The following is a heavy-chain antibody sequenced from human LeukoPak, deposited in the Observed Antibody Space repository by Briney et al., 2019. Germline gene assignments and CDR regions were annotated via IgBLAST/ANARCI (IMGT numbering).Heavy chain of an antibody. CDR1: GYSINNGYY. CDR2: VYRTGST. CDR3: AKGKSGYPEN. V-gene: IGHV4-38-2*01. J-gene: IGHJ4*02. D-gene: IGHD3-3*01. Sequence: PSETLSLTCVVSGYSINNGYYWHWIRQSPVKGLEWIGNVYRTGSTDYNPSLKSRVTISVDTSKNQFSLNLTSVTAADTAVYYCAKGKSGYPENWGQGTLVTVSS.